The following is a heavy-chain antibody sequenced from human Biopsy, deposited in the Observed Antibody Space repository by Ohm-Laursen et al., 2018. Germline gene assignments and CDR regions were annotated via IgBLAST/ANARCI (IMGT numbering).Heavy chain of an antibody. Sequence: SLRLSCAAAGFAFSRYDMHWVRQGPGKGLEWVSFISNDGTNKYYGDSVKGRFTISRDNAKNSLYLQMNSLRAEDTAVYYCAADINVWNVNYWGQGTQVTVSS. CDR2: ISNDGTNK. CDR1: GFAFSRYD. D-gene: IGHD1-1*01. CDR3: AADINVWNVNY. J-gene: IGHJ4*02. V-gene: IGHV3-30*03.